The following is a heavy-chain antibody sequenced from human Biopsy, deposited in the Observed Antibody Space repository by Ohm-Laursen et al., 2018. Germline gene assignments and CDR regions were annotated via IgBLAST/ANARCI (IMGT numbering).Heavy chain of an antibody. V-gene: IGHV1-2*02. CDR1: GYAVNDYF. CDR2: ISPNSGGT. CDR3: ARNIMNRIAGLVARSDVFDV. Sequence: ASVKVSCKGSGYAVNDYFLHWLRQAPGQGPEWMGWISPNSGGTHYAQKFQGRVTMTTDTSTSTVYLELRRLISDDTAVYYCARNIMNRIAGLVARSDVFDVWGQGTLVTVSS. D-gene: IGHD3-16*01. J-gene: IGHJ3*01.